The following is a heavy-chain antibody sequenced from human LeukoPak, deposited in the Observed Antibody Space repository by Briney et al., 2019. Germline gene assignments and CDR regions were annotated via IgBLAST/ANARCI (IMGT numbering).Heavy chain of an antibody. J-gene: IGHJ4*02. CDR3: AKETDRRWLQLIDY. V-gene: IGHV3-23*01. D-gene: IGHD5-24*01. CDR1: GFTFSSYG. Sequence: GGSLRLSCAASGFTFSSYGMSWVRQAPGKGLEWVSALRGSGGSTFYADSVKGRFTISRDNSKNTLYLQMNSLRAEDTAVYYCAKETDRRWLQLIDYWGQGTLVTVSS. CDR2: LRGSGGST.